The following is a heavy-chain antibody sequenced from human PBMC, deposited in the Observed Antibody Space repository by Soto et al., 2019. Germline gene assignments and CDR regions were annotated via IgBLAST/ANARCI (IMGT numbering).Heavy chain of an antibody. CDR1: GGSISSGGYY. CDR2: IYYSGST. Sequence: PSETLSLTCTVSGGSISSGGYYWSWIRQHPGKGLEWIGYIYYSGSTYYNPSLKSRVTISVDTSKNQFSLKLSSVTAADTAVYYCARDGSGNFDYWGQGTLVTVS. J-gene: IGHJ4*02. V-gene: IGHV4-31*03. CDR3: ARDGSGNFDY. D-gene: IGHD3-10*01.